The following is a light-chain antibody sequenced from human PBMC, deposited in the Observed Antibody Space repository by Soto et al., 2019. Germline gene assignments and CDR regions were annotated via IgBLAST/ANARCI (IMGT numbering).Light chain of an antibody. CDR1: HSISSW. J-gene: IGKJ1*01. CDR3: QQYNSYRRT. Sequence: DIQMTQSPSTLSASVGDRVTITCRASHSISSWLAWYQQKPGKAPKLLIYKASSLESGVPSRFSGSGSGTEFILTISSLQPDDFATYYCQQYNSYRRTFGQGTKVEIK. CDR2: KAS. V-gene: IGKV1-5*03.